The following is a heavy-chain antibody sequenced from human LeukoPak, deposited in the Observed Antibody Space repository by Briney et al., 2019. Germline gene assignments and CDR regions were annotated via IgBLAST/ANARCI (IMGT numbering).Heavy chain of an antibody. J-gene: IGHJ4*02. CDR1: GGSISSYY. V-gene: IGHV4-34*01. CDR2: INHSGST. CDR3: ARASGYDYVWGSYRYWFDY. Sequence: PSETLSLTCTVSGGSISSYYWSWIRQPPGKGLEWIGEINHSGSTNYNPSLKSRVTISVDTSKNQFSLKLSSVTAADTAVYYCARASGYDYVWGSYRYWFDYWGQGTLVTVSS. D-gene: IGHD3-16*02.